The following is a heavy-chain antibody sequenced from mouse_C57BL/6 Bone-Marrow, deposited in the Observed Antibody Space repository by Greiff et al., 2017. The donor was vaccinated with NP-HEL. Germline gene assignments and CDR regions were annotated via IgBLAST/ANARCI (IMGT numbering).Heavy chain of an antibody. Sequence: EVKLMESGGDLVKPGGSLKLSCAASGFTFSSYGMSWVRQTPDKRLEWVATISSGGSYTYYPDSVKGRFTISRDNAKNTLYLQMSSLKSEDTAMYYCARLNLAYWGQGTLVTVSA. V-gene: IGHV5-6*01. J-gene: IGHJ3*01. CDR1: GFTFSSYG. CDR3: ARLNLAY. CDR2: ISSGGSYT.